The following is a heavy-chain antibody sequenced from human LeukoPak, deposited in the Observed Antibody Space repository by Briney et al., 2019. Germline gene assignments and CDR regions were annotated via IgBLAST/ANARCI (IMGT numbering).Heavy chain of an antibody. CDR3: ARVTTGGYYNY. V-gene: IGHV4-61*02. D-gene: IGHD3-22*01. Sequence: SETLSLTCTVSGGSISSGSYYWSWIRQPAGKGLEWIGRIYTSGSTDYNPSLKSRVTISLDTSENHFSLKLSSVTAADTAVYYCARVTTGGYYNYWGQGTLVTVSS. J-gene: IGHJ4*02. CDR1: GGSISSGSYY. CDR2: IYTSGST.